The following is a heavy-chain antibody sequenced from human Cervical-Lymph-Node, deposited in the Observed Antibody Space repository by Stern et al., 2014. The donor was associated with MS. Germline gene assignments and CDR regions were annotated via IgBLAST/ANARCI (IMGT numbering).Heavy chain of an antibody. V-gene: IGHV1-18*01. CDR1: GYTFTNYG. Sequence: VQLVQSGAEVKKPGASVKVSCKASGYTFTNYGITWVRQAPGQGLEWMGWISIYNGNTNYAQKLQGRVTMTTDTSTSTAYMELRSLRSDDTAVYYCARGPRAVLAGINFDHWGQGTLVTVSS. D-gene: IGHD6-19*01. J-gene: IGHJ4*02. CDR3: ARGPRAVLAGINFDH. CDR2: ISIYNGNT.